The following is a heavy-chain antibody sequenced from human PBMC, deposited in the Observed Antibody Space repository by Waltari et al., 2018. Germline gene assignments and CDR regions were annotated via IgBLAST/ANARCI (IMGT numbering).Heavy chain of an antibody. D-gene: IGHD3-22*01. CDR1: GFTFYAYA. V-gene: IGHV3-9*01. CDR3: LKKNDEVYDRNGLVYDALDG. J-gene: IGHJ3*01. Sequence: EVQLVESGGGLVHPGRSLRLSCAASGFTFYAYAMHWVRQAPGEGLGGVEGMNWKRESIGYGESVKGRFTISRDNARNSLYLQMNSLTTEDTAVYYWLKKNDEVYDRNGLVYDALDGWGQGTMVTVST. CDR2: MNWKRESI.